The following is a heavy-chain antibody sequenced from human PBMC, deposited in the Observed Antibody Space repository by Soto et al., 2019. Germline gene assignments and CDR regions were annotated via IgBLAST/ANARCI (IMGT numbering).Heavy chain of an antibody. CDR3: AKEKGGYSGYAFDY. CDR1: GFTFSSYA. J-gene: IGHJ4*02. D-gene: IGHD5-12*01. Sequence: GGSLILSCAASGFTFSSYAMSWVRQAPGKGLEWVSAISSSGGSTYYADSVKGRFTISRDNSKNTLYLQMNSLRAEDTAVYYCAKEKGGYSGYAFDYWGQGTLVTVSS. V-gene: IGHV3-23*01. CDR2: ISSSGGST.